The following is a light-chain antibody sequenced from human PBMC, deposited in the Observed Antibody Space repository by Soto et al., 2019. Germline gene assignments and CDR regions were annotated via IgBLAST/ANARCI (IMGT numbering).Light chain of an antibody. V-gene: IGKV3-20*01. J-gene: IGKJ3*01. CDR1: QSVNDNH. CDR2: GAS. CDR3: QLYGRPPPRGT. Sequence: EVVLTQSPGTLSLSPGARATLSCRASQSVNDNHLAWYQQKGGQAPRLLIYGASTRATGVPERFSGSGFGTAYSLIINGLEPEDFVLYYCQLYGRPPPRGTFGPGTTVEI.